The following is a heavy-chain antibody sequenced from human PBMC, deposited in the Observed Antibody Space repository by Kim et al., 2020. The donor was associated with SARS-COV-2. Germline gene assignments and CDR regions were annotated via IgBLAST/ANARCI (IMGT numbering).Heavy chain of an antibody. V-gene: IGHV3-30*18. Sequence: GGSLRLSCAASGFTFSNYGIHWVRQAPGKGLEWVAVITYDGSDEYYADSVKGRFTISRDNSKNTVDLEMNSLRAEDTAVYYCAKGKMVRGVIPTQPEFDFWGQGTLVTVSS. CDR2: ITYDGSDE. CDR1: GFTFSNYG. J-gene: IGHJ4*02. D-gene: IGHD3-10*01. CDR3: AKGKMVRGVIPTQPEFDF.